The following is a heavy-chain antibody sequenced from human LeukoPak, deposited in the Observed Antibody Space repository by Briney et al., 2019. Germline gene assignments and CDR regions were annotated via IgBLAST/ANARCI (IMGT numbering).Heavy chain of an antibody. V-gene: IGHV3-30-3*01. CDR1: GFTFSSYA. CDR2: ISYDGSNK. Sequence: GGSLRLSCAASGFTFSSYAMHWVRQAPGKGLEWVAVISYDGSNKYYADSVKGRFTISRDNSRNTVYMQMDSLRAEDTAIYYCAGDRNSDWYSPLDYWGQGSQVTVSP. J-gene: IGHJ4*02. D-gene: IGHD6-19*01. CDR3: AGDRNSDWYSPLDY.